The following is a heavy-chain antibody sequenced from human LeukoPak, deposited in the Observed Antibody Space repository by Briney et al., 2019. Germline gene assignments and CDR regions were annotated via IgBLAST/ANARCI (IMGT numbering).Heavy chain of an antibody. D-gene: IGHD3-22*01. CDR2: IYYSGST. CDR1: GSSISSSSYY. CDR3: ARSYYYDSTPFDP. Sequence: SETLSLTCTVSGSSISSSSYYWGWIRQPPGKGLEWIGSIYYSGSTYYNPSLKSRVTISVDTSKNQFSLKLSSVTAADTAVYYCARSYYYDSTPFDPWGQGTLVTVSS. V-gene: IGHV4-39*01. J-gene: IGHJ5*02.